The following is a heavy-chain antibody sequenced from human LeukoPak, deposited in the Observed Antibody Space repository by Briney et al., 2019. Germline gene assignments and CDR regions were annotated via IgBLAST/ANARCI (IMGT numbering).Heavy chain of an antibody. CDR3: ARTYYYDSSGYPSHYFDY. Sequence: SETLSLTCTVSGGSISSYYWSWIRQPAGKGLEWIGRIYTSGSTNYNPSLKSRVTMSVDTSKNQFSPKLSSVTAADTAVYYCARTYYYDSSGYPSHYFDYWGQGTLVTVSS. CDR2: IYTSGST. D-gene: IGHD3-22*01. V-gene: IGHV4-4*07. CDR1: GGSISSYY. J-gene: IGHJ4*02.